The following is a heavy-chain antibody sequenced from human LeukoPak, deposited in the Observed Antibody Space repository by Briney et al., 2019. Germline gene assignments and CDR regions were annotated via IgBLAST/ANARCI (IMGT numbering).Heavy chain of an antibody. Sequence: PSETLSLTCAVSGVSFDDYYWAWVRQTPGKGLEWIGEINHSGYTNDSPSLKSRVTLSIDTSRKQFSLNLRSVTVADAGIYFCTRMTTGHDYWGQGTLVTASS. V-gene: IGHV4-34*01. CDR1: GVSFDDYY. J-gene: IGHJ4*02. D-gene: IGHD4-17*01. CDR2: INHSGYT. CDR3: TRMTTGHDY.